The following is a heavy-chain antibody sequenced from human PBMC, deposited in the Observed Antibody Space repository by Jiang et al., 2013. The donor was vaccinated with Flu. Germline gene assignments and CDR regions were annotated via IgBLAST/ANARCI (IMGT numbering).Heavy chain of an antibody. D-gene: IGHD2-15*01. CDR2: TYYRSKWYN. J-gene: IGHJ3*02. CDR3: VKGGGAFDI. Sequence: SQTLSLICAISGDSVSSNSAGWNWIRQSPSRGLEWLGRTYYRSKWYNDYAVSVKSRIIINPDTSKNQFSLQLNSVTPEDTAVYYCVKGGGAFDIWGQGTMVTVSS. CDR1: GDSVSSNSAG. V-gene: IGHV6-1*01.